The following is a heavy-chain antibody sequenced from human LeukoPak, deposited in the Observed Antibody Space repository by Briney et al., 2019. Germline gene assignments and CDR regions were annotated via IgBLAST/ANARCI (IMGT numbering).Heavy chain of an antibody. J-gene: IGHJ4*02. Sequence: GESLKISCKGSGYSFTSYWIGWVRQMPGKGLEWMGITYPGDSDTRYSPSFQGQVTISADKSISTAYLQWSSLKASDTAMYYCARPRGYSGYDGFYFDYWGQGTLVTVSS. V-gene: IGHV5-51*01. CDR2: TYPGDSDT. CDR1: GYSFTSYW. D-gene: IGHD5-12*01. CDR3: ARPRGYSGYDGFYFDY.